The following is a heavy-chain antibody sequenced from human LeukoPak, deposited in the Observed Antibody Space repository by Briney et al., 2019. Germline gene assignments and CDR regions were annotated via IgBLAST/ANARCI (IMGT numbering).Heavy chain of an antibody. J-gene: IGHJ6*02. V-gene: IGHV7-4-1*02. CDR1: GYSFTSYA. CDR2: INTNTGNP. Sequence: ASVKVSCKSSGYSFTSYAMYWVRQAPGQGLEWMGWINTNTGNPTYAQGFTGRFVFSLDTSVSTAYLQISSLKAEDTAMYYCARRYYDFLSDLYGMDVWGQGTTVTVSS. CDR3: ARRYYDFLSDLYGMDV. D-gene: IGHD3-3*01.